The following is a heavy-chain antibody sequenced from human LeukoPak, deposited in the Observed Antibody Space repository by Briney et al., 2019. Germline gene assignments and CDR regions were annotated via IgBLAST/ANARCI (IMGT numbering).Heavy chain of an antibody. CDR1: GFSFSSYS. Sequence: GGSLRLSCAASGFSFSSYSMNWVRQAPGKGLEWVSYISHTGSTMSYADSVKGRFTISRDNARNSLYLQMNSLRAEDTAVYYCARDSQWLAIDYWGQGTLVTVSS. CDR3: ARDSQWLAIDY. J-gene: IGHJ4*02. CDR2: ISHTGSTM. V-gene: IGHV3-48*04. D-gene: IGHD6-19*01.